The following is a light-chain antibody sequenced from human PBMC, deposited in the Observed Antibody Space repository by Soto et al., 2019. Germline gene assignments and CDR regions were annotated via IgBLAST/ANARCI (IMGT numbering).Light chain of an antibody. Sequence: DLQMTQSPSAMSASVGDRVTITCRASQGINNHLSWFQQRPGEVPKRLIHATSSLQSGVPSRFSGSGSGTEFTLTISCLQPEDFATYYCVQYNTFPWTFGQGTKVEIK. J-gene: IGKJ1*01. CDR3: VQYNTFPWT. CDR2: ATS. V-gene: IGKV1-17*03. CDR1: QGINNH.